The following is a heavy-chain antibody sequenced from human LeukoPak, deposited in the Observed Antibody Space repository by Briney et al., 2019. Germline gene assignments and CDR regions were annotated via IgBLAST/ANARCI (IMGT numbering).Heavy chain of an antibody. CDR2: ISWNSGSI. V-gene: IGHV3-9*01. CDR3: AKDRTSYSSGWYYFDY. CDR1: GFTFDDYA. Sequence: GGSLRLSCAASGFTFDDYAMPWVRQAPGKGLEWVSGISWNSGSIGYADSVKGRFTISRDNAKNSLYLQMNSLRAEDTALYYCAKDRTSYSSGWYYFDYWGQGTLVTVSS. D-gene: IGHD6-19*01. J-gene: IGHJ4*02.